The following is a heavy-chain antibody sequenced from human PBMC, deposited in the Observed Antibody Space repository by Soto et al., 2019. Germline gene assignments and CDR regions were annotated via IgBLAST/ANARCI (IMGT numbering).Heavy chain of an antibody. CDR2: INHSGST. CDR3: ARKKPNIAALGRRVGAFDI. J-gene: IGHJ3*02. Sequence: PSETLSLTCSVYGGSFSGYYWSWIRQPPGKGLEWIGEINHSGSTNYNPSLKSRVTISLDTSKNQFSLKLSSVTAADTAVYYCARKKPNIAALGRRVGAFDIWGQGTMVTVSS. V-gene: IGHV4-34*01. D-gene: IGHD6-13*01. CDR1: GGSFSGYY.